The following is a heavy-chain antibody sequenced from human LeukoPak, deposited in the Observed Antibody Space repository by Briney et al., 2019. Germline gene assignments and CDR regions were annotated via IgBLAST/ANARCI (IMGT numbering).Heavy chain of an antibody. D-gene: IGHD6-6*01. V-gene: IGHV3-33*01. CDR2: IWYDGSNK. CDR1: GFTFSSYG. CDR3: ARDSIAARTFDY. Sequence: PGGSLRLSCAASGFTFSSYGMHWVRQAPGKGLEWVAVIWYDGSNKYYADSVKGRFTISRDNSKNTLYLQMNSLRAEDTAVYYCARDSIAARTFDYWDQGTLVTVSS. J-gene: IGHJ4*02.